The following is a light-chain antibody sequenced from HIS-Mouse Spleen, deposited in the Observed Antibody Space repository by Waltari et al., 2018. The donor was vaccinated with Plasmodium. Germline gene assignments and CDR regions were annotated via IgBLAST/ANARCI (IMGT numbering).Light chain of an antibody. CDR2: EDS. J-gene: IGLJ3*02. V-gene: IGLV3-10*01. Sequence: SYELTQPPSVSVSPGQTARITCSGDALPKKYAYWYQTKSGQAPVLVIYEDSKRPSGIPGRFAVSSSGTMATFAISGAQVEDEADYYCYSTDSSGNHRVFGGGTKLTVL. CDR3: YSTDSSGNHRV. CDR1: ALPKKY.